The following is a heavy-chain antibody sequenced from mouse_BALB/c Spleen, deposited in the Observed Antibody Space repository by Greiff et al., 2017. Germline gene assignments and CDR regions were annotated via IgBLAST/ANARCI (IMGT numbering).Heavy chain of an antibody. CDR3: ARSAYYGNLDY. Sequence: VQLQQSGAELVRPGTSVKVSCKASGYAFTNYLIEWVKQRPGQGLEWIGVINPGSGGTNYNENFKGKATLTEDKSSSTAYMQLSSLTSDDSAVYFCARSAYYGNLDYWGQGTTLTVSS. V-gene: IGHV1-54*01. D-gene: IGHD2-10*01. CDR2: INPGSGGT. J-gene: IGHJ2*01. CDR1: GYAFTNYL.